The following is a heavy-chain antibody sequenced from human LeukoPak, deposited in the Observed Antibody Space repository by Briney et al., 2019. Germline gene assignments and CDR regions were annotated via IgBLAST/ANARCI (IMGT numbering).Heavy chain of an antibody. CDR3: ARVTIFGVVSLTYAFDI. Sequence: SETLSLTCAVYGGSFSGYYWSWIRQPPGKGLEWIGEINHSGSTNYNPSLKSRVTISVDTSKNQFSLKLSSVTAADTAVYYCARVTIFGVVSLTYAFDIWGQGTMVTVSS. J-gene: IGHJ3*02. V-gene: IGHV4-34*01. CDR2: INHSGST. D-gene: IGHD3-3*01. CDR1: GGSFSGYY.